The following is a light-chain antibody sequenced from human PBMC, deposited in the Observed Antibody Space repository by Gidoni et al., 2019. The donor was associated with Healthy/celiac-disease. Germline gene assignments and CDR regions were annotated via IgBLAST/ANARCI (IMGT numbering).Light chain of an antibody. CDR2: DAS. CDR1: QSVSRSY. CDR3: QQYGSSPWT. Sequence: DIESTQSPGTLSLSPGDRATLACRGSQSVSRSYLAWYQQKPCQAPRLLICDASSRATGIPDKFSGSGSWTDVTLTISRLEAEDFAVYYCQQYGSSPWTFGQGTKVEIK. J-gene: IGKJ1*01. V-gene: IGKV3-20*01.